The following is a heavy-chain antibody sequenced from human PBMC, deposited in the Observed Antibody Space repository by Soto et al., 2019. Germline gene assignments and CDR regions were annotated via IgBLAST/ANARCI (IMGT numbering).Heavy chain of an antibody. Sequence: SPTLLLPCAISGDSVSSNSAAWNWIRQSPSRSLEWLGRTYYRSKWYNDYAVSVKSRITINPDTSKNPFSLQLNSVTPADPSVYSCGREGRYYDSSGYCDYWVQGPLVTVSS. CDR3: GREGRYYDSSGYCDY. D-gene: IGHD3-22*01. J-gene: IGHJ4*02. V-gene: IGHV6-1*01. CDR1: GDSVSSNSAA. CDR2: TYYRSKWYN.